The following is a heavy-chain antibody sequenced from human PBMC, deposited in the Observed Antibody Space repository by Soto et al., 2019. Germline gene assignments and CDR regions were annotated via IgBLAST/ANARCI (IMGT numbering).Heavy chain of an antibody. CDR2: IWYDGSNK. D-gene: IGHD2-2*01. J-gene: IGHJ6*02. Sequence: GGSLRLSCAASGFTFSSYGMHWVRQAPGKGLEWVAVIWYDGSNKYYADSVKGRFTISRDNSKNTLYLQMNSLRAEDTAVYYCARDDPVPAAMSTHYYYGMDVWGQGTTVTVSS. CDR1: GFTFSSYG. CDR3: ARDDPVPAAMSTHYYYGMDV. V-gene: IGHV3-33*01.